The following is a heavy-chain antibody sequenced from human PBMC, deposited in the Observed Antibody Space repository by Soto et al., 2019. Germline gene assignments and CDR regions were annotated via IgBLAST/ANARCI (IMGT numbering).Heavy chain of an antibody. V-gene: IGHV1-46*01. Sequence: ASVKVSWKTSGYTFTSYYIHWVRQAPGQGLEWMGTINPRGGSTNYAPKFQGRVTVTRDTSTSTVYMELSSLRSEDTAVYYCARTDDYAFDYWGQGTQVTVSS. CDR3: ARTDDYAFDY. J-gene: IGHJ4*02. CDR2: INPRGGST. CDR1: GYTFTSYY. D-gene: IGHD4-17*01.